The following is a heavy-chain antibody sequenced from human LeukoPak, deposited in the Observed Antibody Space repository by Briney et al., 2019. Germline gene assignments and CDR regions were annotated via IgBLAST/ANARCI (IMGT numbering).Heavy chain of an antibody. CDR1: GASVTTHY. CDR3: ASKPVVPASQGQYFDP. Sequence: SETLSLTCTVSGASVTTHYWSWIRQPPGKGLEWIGNIFYRGINSYHSSYDSSLQSRVTMSIDTSKNQVSLNLTSVTAADTAVYYCASKPVVPASQGQYFDPWGQGTLVNVSS. D-gene: IGHD2-2*01. V-gene: IGHV4-59*02. J-gene: IGHJ5*02. CDR2: IFYRGINSYHS.